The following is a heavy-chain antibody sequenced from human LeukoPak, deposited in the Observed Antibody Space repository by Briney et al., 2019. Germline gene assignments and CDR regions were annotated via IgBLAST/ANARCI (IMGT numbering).Heavy chain of an antibody. J-gene: IGHJ4*02. Sequence: SGTLSLTCVVSGAFITNSHWWSWARQPPGKGLEWIGEIYHSGTTNYNPSLKSRVTMSVDKSKNQFSLKLSSVTAADTAVYYCATYFYGEYGSYYFDYWGQGTLVTVSS. D-gene: IGHD4-17*01. CDR1: GAFITNSHW. V-gene: IGHV4-4*02. CDR3: ATYFYGEYGSYYFDY. CDR2: IYHSGTT.